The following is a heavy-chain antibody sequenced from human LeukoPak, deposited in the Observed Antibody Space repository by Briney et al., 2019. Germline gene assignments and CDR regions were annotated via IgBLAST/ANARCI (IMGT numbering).Heavy chain of an antibody. J-gene: IGHJ4*02. Sequence: GGSLRLSCAASGFTFSKYSMNWVRQAPGKGLEWVSYISKSGSTIYYADSVKGRFTISRDNAKNSLYLQMSSLRAEDTAVYYCARVRDGYNYIDYWGQGTRVTVSS. CDR1: GFTFSKYS. V-gene: IGHV3-48*04. CDR2: ISKSGSTI. D-gene: IGHD5-24*01. CDR3: ARVRDGYNYIDY.